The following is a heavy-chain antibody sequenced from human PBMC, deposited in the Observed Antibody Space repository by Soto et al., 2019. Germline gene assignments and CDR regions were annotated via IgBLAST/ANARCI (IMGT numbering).Heavy chain of an antibody. Sequence: QVQLVESGGGVVQPGRSLRLSCAASGFTFSSYGMHWVRQAPGKGLEWVAVISYDGSNKYYADSVKGRFTISRDNSKNTLYLQMNSLRADDTAVYYCAKDSARDYDSSGYPPYFDYWGQGTLVTVSS. V-gene: IGHV3-30*18. D-gene: IGHD3-22*01. CDR3: AKDSARDYDSSGYPPYFDY. J-gene: IGHJ4*02. CDR2: ISYDGSNK. CDR1: GFTFSSYG.